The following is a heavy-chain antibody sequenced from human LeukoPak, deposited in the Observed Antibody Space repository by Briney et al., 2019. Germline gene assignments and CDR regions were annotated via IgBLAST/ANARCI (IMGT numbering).Heavy chain of an antibody. Sequence: GGSLRLSCAASGFTFSSYAMHWVRQAPGKGLEWVAVISYDGNNKYYADSVKGRFTISRDDSKNTLYLQMNSLRAEDTAVYYCARDRVGYSGYDGIFDYWGQGTLVTVSS. J-gene: IGHJ4*02. V-gene: IGHV3-30-3*01. CDR1: GFTFSSYA. CDR2: ISYDGNNK. D-gene: IGHD5-12*01. CDR3: ARDRVGYSGYDGIFDY.